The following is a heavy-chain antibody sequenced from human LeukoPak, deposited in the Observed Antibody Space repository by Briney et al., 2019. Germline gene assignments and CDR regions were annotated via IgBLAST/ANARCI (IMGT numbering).Heavy chain of an antibody. V-gene: IGHV4-59*08. J-gene: IGHJ4*02. CDR1: GGSINSYY. D-gene: IGHD6-19*01. Sequence: KPSETLSLTCTVSGGSINSYYWSWIRQPPGKGLEWIAYIYYSGSSNYNPSLKSRVTISVDTSKNQSSLRLSSVTAPDTAVYYCARHRDYGTGWYGFDYWGQGSLVTVSS. CDR3: ARHRDYGTGWYGFDY. CDR2: IYYSGSS.